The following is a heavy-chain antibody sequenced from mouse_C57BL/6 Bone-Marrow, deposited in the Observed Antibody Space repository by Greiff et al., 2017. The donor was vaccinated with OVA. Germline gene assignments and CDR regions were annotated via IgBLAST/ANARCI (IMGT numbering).Heavy chain of an antibody. J-gene: IGHJ2*01. CDR1: GFNIKDDY. CDR2: IDPENGDT. D-gene: IGHD1-1*01. CDR3: TTSPAHYYGSDY. V-gene: IGHV14-4*01. Sequence: EVQLQQSGAELVRPGASVKLSCTASGFNIKDDYMHWVKQRPEQGLEWIGWIDPENGDTEYASKFQGKATITADTSSNTAYLQLSSLTSEDTAVYYCTTSPAHYYGSDYWGQGTTLTVSA.